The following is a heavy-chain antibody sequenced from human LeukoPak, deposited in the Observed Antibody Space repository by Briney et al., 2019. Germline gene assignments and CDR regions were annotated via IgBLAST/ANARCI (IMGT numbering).Heavy chain of an antibody. D-gene: IGHD2-2*01. CDR2: IKQDGSEK. CDR1: GFTFSSYW. V-gene: IGHV3-7*03. J-gene: IGHJ5*02. CDR3: AKTYDNQLLWGGWFDP. Sequence: VGSLRLSCAASGFTFSSYWMSWVRQAPGKGLEWVANIKQDGSEKYYVDSVKGRFTISRDNAKNSLYLQMNSLRAEDTALYYCAKTYDNQLLWGGWFDPWGQGTLVTVSS.